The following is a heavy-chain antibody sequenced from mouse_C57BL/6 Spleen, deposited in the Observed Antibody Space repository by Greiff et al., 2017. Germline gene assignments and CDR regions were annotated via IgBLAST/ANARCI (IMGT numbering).Heavy chain of an antibody. CDR1: GYAFSSSW. Sequence: VKLMESGPELVKPGASVKISCKASGYAFSSSWMNWVKQRPGKGLEWIGRIYPGDGDTNYNGKFKGKATLTADKSSSTAYMQLSSLTSEDSAVYFCERGDSNYDVWGTGTTVTVAS. J-gene: IGHJ1*03. V-gene: IGHV1-82*01. D-gene: IGHD2-5*01. CDR3: ERGDSNYDV. CDR2: IYPGDGDT.